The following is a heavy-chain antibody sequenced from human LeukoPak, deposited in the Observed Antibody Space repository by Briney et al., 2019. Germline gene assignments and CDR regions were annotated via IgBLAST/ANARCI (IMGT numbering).Heavy chain of an antibody. CDR1: GYSISSGYY. J-gene: IGHJ2*01. V-gene: IGHV4-61*01. CDR2: IYYSGST. Sequence: SSETLSLTCAVSGYSISSGYYWSWIRQPPGKGLEWIGYIYYSGSTNYNPSLKSRVTISVDTSKNQFSLKLSSVTAADTAVYYCAREGYGDYGDWYFDLWGRGTLVTVSS. D-gene: IGHD4-17*01. CDR3: AREGYGDYGDWYFDL.